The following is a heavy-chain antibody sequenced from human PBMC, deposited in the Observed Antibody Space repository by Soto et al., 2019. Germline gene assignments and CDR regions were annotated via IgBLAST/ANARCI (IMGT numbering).Heavy chain of an antibody. J-gene: IGHJ4*02. CDR1: GFTFSSYA. Sequence: EVQLLESGGGLVQPGGSLRLSCAASGFTFSSYAMSWVRQAPGKGLEWVSAISDSGGSTYYADSVKGRFTISRDNAKNTLYLQMNSLRAEDTAVYYCAKLYDDIWGRSESYFDYWGQGTLVTVSS. CDR2: ISDSGGST. D-gene: IGHD3-16*01. CDR3: AKLYDDIWGRSESYFDY. V-gene: IGHV3-23*01.